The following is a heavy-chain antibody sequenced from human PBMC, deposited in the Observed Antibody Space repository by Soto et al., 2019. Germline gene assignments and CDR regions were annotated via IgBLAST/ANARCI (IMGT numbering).Heavy chain of an antibody. V-gene: IGHV4-4*07. CDR3: ASEVVWGYYVGHWFDP. CDR1: GGSISSYY. Sequence: KPSETLSLTCTVSGGSISSYYWSWIRQPAGKGLEWIGRIYTSGSTNYNPSLKSRVTMSVDTSKNQFSLKLSSVTAADTAVYYCASEVVWGYYVGHWFDPWGQGTLVTVSS. D-gene: IGHD3-3*01. CDR2: IYTSGST. J-gene: IGHJ5*02.